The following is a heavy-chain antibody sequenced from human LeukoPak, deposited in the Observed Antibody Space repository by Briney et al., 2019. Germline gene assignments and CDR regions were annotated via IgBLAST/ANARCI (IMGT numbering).Heavy chain of an antibody. CDR3: ARSHYSSYWDNGPHYYYYYMDV. D-gene: IGHD6-6*01. V-gene: IGHV1-69*13. CDR1: GGTFSSYA. CDR2: IIPIFGTT. J-gene: IGHJ6*03. Sequence: SVTVSCKASGGTFSSYAISWVRQAPGQGLEWMGGIIPIFGTTNYAQKFQGRVTITADESTSTAYMELSSLRSEDTAVYYCARSHYSSYWDNGPHYYYYYMDVWGKGTMVTVSS.